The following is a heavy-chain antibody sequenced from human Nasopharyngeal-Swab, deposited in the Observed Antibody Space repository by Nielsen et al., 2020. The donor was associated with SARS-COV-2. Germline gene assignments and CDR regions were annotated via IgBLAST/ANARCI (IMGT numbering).Heavy chain of an antibody. V-gene: IGHV4-30-4*01. CDR2: IYYSGST. Sequence: WIRQPPGKGLEWIGYIYYSGSTYYNPSLKSRVTISVDTSKNQFSLKLSSVTAADTAVYYCARDYYDSSGYYGGFDLWGQGTLVTVSS. CDR3: ARDYYDSSGYYGGFDL. D-gene: IGHD3-22*01. J-gene: IGHJ5*02.